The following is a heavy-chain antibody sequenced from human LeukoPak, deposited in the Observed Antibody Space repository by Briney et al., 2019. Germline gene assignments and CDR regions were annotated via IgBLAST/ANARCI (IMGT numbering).Heavy chain of an antibody. Sequence: GGSLRLSCAASGFTFSSYGLSWVRQAPGKGLEWVSTISGSGGNTYYADSVKGRFTISRDNSKNTLYLQMHSLRAEDTAINYCAKRLTSSYYYGLDVWGQGTTVTVFS. CDR1: GFTFSSYG. CDR2: ISGSGGNT. CDR3: AKRLTSSYYYGLDV. J-gene: IGHJ6*02. D-gene: IGHD3-22*01. V-gene: IGHV3-23*01.